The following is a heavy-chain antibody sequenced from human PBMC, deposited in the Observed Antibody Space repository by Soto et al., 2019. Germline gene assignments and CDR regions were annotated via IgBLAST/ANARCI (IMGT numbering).Heavy chain of an antibody. V-gene: IGHV3-48*03. CDR3: ARVSQSFIEYFQH. Sequence: GGVLRLSCAASGFTFSSYELIWVRQAPGMGLEWVSYISNTGYNIHYADSVKGRFTISRDNAKNLLFLQMNSLRAEDTAVYYCARVSQSFIEYFQHWGQAPWSPSPQ. D-gene: IGHD3-16*02. CDR1: GFTFSSYE. J-gene: IGHJ1*01. CDR2: ISNTGYNI.